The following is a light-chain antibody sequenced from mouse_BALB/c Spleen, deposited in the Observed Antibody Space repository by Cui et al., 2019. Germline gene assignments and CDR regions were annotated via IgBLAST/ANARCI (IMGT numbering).Light chain of an antibody. J-gene: IGKJ5*01. CDR2: TAS. Sequence: DIVMTQSQKFMSTSVGDRWSVTCKASQNVDTDVDWYQQKPGQSPKALIYTASYRYSGVPDRSTGSGSGTDFTLTISNVQSEDLAEYFCQQYNSYPLTFGAGTKLELK. CDR3: QQYNSYPLT. V-gene: IGKV6-15*01. CDR1: QNVDTD.